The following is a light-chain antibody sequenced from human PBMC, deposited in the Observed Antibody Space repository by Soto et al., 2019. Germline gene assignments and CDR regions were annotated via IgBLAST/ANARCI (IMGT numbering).Light chain of an antibody. CDR1: QSVGSN. CDR2: GAS. Sequence: EIVMTQSPATLSVSPGERVTLSCRASQSVGSNLAWYQQKPGQAPRLLIYGASTRATGLPARFSGSGSGTEFTLTISSLQSEDFAVYYCQQYNNWPPWTFGQGTKVEIK. V-gene: IGKV3-15*01. CDR3: QQYNNWPPWT. J-gene: IGKJ1*01.